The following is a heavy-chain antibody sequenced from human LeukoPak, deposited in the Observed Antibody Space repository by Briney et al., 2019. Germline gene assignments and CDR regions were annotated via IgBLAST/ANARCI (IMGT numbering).Heavy chain of an antibody. D-gene: IGHD3-22*01. CDR1: GGSFSGYY. Sequence: PSETLSLTCAVYGGSFSGYYWCWIRQPPGKGLEWIGEINHSGSTNYNPSLKSRVTISVDTSKNQFSLKLSSVTAADTAVYYCARGLRYDSSGYYYFDYWGQGTLVTVSS. CDR2: INHSGST. CDR3: ARGLRYDSSGYYYFDY. V-gene: IGHV4-34*01. J-gene: IGHJ4*02.